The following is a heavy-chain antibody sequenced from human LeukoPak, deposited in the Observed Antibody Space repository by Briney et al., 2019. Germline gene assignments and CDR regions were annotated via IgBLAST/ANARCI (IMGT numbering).Heavy chain of an antibody. CDR1: GFTFSSYS. D-gene: IGHD2-2*01. Sequence: GGSLRLSCAASGFTFSSYSMNWVRQAPGKGLEWVSSISSSSSYIYYADSVKGRFTISRDNAKNSLYLQMNSLRAEDTAVYYCARSTDIVVVPAAMGYWGQGTLVNVSS. V-gene: IGHV3-21*01. CDR3: ARSTDIVVVPAAMGY. CDR2: ISSSSSYI. J-gene: IGHJ4*02.